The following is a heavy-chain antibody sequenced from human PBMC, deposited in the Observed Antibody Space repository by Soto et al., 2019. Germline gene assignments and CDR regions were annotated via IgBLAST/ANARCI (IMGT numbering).Heavy chain of an antibody. V-gene: IGHV1-2*04. J-gene: IGHJ6*02. Sequence: ASVKVSCKASGYTFTGYYMHWVRQAPGQGLEWMGWINPNSGGTNYAQKFQGWVTMTRDTSISTAYMELSRLRSDDTAVYYCARDDGYSSSWSYYYYYGMDVWG. CDR2: INPNSGGT. D-gene: IGHD6-13*01. CDR1: GYTFTGYY. CDR3: ARDDGYSSSWSYYYYYGMDV.